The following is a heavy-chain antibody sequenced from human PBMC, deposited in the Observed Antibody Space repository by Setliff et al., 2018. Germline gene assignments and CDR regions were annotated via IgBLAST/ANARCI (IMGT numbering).Heavy chain of an antibody. CDR2: SRDKASSYTT. J-gene: IGHJ4*02. CDR3: VRTVVPGYYFDS. D-gene: IGHD3-10*01. Sequence: GGSLRLSCAASGFIFSDHYMDWVRQAPGRGLEWVACSRDKASSYTTEYAASVKGRFTNARDNSKNSVYLQMNSLKTEDAAVYYCVRTVVPGYYFDSWGQGTLVTVSS. V-gene: IGHV3-72*01. CDR1: GFIFSDHY.